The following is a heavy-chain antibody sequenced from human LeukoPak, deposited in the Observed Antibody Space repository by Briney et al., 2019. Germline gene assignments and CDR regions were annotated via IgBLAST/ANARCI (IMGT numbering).Heavy chain of an antibody. D-gene: IGHD2-15*01. CDR2: IKQDGSEK. CDR1: GFTFSSYW. CDR3: ARDIGYCSGGSCYSYYYMDV. V-gene: IGHV3-7*01. Sequence: GGSLRLSCAASGFTFSSYWMSWVRQAPGKGLEWVANIKQDGSEKYYVDSVKGRFTISRDNAKNSLYLQMNSLRAEDTAVYYCARDIGYCSGGSCYSYYYMDVWGKGTTVTISS. J-gene: IGHJ6*03.